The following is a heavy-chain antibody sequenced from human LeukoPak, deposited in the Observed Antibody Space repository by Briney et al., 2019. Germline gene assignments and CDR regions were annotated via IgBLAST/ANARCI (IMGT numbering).Heavy chain of an antibody. J-gene: IGHJ4*02. D-gene: IGHD5-12*01. CDR3: AKHGRGNNSRDYFDY. CDR2: ISGSSAKT. CDR1: GFTFSNYA. V-gene: IGHV3-23*01. Sequence: SGGSLRLSCAASGFTFSNYAMSWVRQAPGKGLEWASTISGSSAKTYYTDSVEGRFTISRDHSENTLYLQMNSLRAEDTAVYHCAKHGRGNNSRDYFDYWGQGTLVTVSS.